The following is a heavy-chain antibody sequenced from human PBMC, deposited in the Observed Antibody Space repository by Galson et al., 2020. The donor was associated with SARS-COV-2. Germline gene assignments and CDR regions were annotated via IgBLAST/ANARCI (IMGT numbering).Heavy chain of an antibody. CDR1: GGSISSSSYY. CDR2: IYYSGST. D-gene: IGHD4-17*01. V-gene: IGHV4-39*01. J-gene: IGHJ6*02. Sequence: SETLSLTCTVSGGSISSSSYYWGWIRQPPGKGLEWIGSIYYSGSTYYNPSLKSRVTISVDTSKNQFSLKLSSVTAADTAVYYCARSETTVTTNYYYYGMDVWGQGTTVTVSS. CDR3: ARSETTVTTNYYYYGMDV.